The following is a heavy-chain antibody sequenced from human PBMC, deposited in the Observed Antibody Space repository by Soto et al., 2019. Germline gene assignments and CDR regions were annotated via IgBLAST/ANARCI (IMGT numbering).Heavy chain of an antibody. V-gene: IGHV1-18*01. Sequence: QVQLVQSGAEVKKPGASVKVSCKASGYTFTSYGISWVRQAPGQGLEWMGWINVYNGNTNYAQKLQGSVTMTTETGTSTAYLDLRSLRSDDTAVYFCASGSSRGEYDYWGQGTLVTVSS. CDR3: ASGSSRGEYDY. J-gene: IGHJ4*02. CDR2: INVYNGNT. CDR1: GYTFTSYG. D-gene: IGHD3-10*01.